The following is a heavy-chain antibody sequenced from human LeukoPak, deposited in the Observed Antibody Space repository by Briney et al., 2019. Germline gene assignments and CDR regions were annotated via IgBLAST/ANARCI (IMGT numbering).Heavy chain of an antibody. V-gene: IGHV3-21*01. CDR3: ARAIGRYYYYMDV. Sequence: PGGSLRLSCAASGFTFSTYNMNWVRQAPGKGLEWVSSISGSSSYIYYADSVKGRFSISRDNAKNSLYLQMNSLRAEDTAVYYCARAIGRYYYYMDVWGKGTTVTISS. D-gene: IGHD2-15*01. CDR2: ISGSSSYI. J-gene: IGHJ6*03. CDR1: GFTFSTYN.